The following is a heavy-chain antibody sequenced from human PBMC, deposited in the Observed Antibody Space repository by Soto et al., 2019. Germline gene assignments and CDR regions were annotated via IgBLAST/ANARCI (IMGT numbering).Heavy chain of an antibody. CDR2: IYHSGST. D-gene: IGHD3-9*01. Sequence: SETLSLTCAVSSGSISSSNWWSWVRQPPGKGLEWIGEIYHSGSTNYNPSLKSRVTISVDKSKNQFSLKLSSVTAADTAVYYCARSYMYYDILTGYYRGRHYFDYWGQGTLVTVSS. CDR3: ARSYMYYDILTGYYRGRHYFDY. CDR1: SGSISSSNW. J-gene: IGHJ4*02. V-gene: IGHV4-4*02.